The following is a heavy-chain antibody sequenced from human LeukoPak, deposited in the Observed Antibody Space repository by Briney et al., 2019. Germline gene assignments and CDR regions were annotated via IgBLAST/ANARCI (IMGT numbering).Heavy chain of an antibody. J-gene: IGHJ4*02. CDR3: AKDRFTVVITGPYDY. D-gene: IGHD3-22*01. Sequence: GGSLRLSCAASGFTFSSYGMHWVRQAPGKGLEWVAVISYDGSNKYYADSVKGRFTISRDNSKNTLYLQMNSLRAEDTAVYYCAKDRFTVVITGPYDYWGQGTLVTVSS. CDR2: ISYDGSNK. CDR1: GFTFSSYG. V-gene: IGHV3-30*18.